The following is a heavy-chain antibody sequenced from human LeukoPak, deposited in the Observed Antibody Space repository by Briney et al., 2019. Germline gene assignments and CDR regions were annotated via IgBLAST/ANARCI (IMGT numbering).Heavy chain of an antibody. CDR3: ARAPSEIGGYYPEYFRH. D-gene: IGHD3-22*01. V-gene: IGHV3-74*01. J-gene: IGHJ1*01. Sequence: GGSLRLSCAASGFTFSSYWMHWLRQAPGKGLVWVSRIKSDGSTNYADSLKGRFTISRDNAKNTLSLQMNSLRAEDTGVYYCARAPSEIGGYYPEYFRHWGQGTLVTVSS. CDR2: IKSDGST. CDR1: GFTFSSYW.